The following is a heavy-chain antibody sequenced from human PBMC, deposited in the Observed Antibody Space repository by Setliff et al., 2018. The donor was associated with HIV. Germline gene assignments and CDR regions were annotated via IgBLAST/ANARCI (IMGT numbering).Heavy chain of an antibody. D-gene: IGHD6-13*01. CDR1: GGSIKSSSYY. J-gene: IGHJ1*01. V-gene: IGHV4-39*07. CDR2: IYYSGNT. CDR3: ARVPTSSWYVTTQRTKEYFHH. Sequence: LSLTCTVSGGSIKSSSYYWGWIRQPPGKGLEWIGSIYYSGNTYYNPSLKSRVTISTDTSRNQFSPRLSSVTAADTAIYYCARVPTSSWYVTTQRTKEYFHHWGQGTLVTVSS.